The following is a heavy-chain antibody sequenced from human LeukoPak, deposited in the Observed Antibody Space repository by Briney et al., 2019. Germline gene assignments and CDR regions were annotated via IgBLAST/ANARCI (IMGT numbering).Heavy chain of an antibody. CDR3: ARSGRGTYYYFDL. CDR1: GYTFTGYY. Sequence: ASVKVSCKASGYTFTGYYMHWVRQAPGQGLEWMGWINPNSGGTNYAQKFQGRVTMAEDTSTDTAYMELSSLRSEDTAVYYCARSGRGTYYYFDLWGQGTLVTVSS. V-gene: IGHV1-2*02. J-gene: IGHJ4*02. D-gene: IGHD1-26*01. CDR2: INPNSGGT.